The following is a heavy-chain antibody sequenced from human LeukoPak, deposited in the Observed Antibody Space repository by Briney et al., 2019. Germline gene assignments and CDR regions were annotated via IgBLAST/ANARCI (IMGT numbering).Heavy chain of an antibody. CDR3: ARRVASYSSSLIFDY. J-gene: IGHJ4*02. V-gene: IGHV5-51*01. CDR2: IYPGDSDP. CDR1: GYSFTSYW. D-gene: IGHD6-13*01. Sequence: GESLKISCKGSGYSFTSYWIGWVRRMPGKGLEWMGIIYPGDSDPRYSPSFQGQVTISADKSISTAYLQSTSLKASDTAMYYCARRVASYSSSLIFDYWGQGTLVTVSS.